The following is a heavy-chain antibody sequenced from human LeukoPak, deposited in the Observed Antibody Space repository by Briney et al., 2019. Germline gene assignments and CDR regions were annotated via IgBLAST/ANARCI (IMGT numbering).Heavy chain of an antibody. Sequence: SETRSLTCPVSVGSFSSYYWNWIRHPAGRGREGIGRLHSSGSTNYSPSLKSRVTLSLDTSKNQFSLNLSSVTAADTAVYYCARKSLRQNYFDYWGQGILVTVSS. V-gene: IGHV4-4*07. CDR3: ARKSLRQNYFDY. D-gene: IGHD5/OR15-5a*01. CDR1: VGSFSSYY. J-gene: IGHJ4*02. CDR2: LHSSGST.